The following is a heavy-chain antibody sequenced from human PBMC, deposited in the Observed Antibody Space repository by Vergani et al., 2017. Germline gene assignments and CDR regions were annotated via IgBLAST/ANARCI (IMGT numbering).Heavy chain of an antibody. V-gene: IGHV1-69*12. CDR3: ARELEDILAGYSQGYFDL. D-gene: IGHD3-9*01. J-gene: IGHJ2*01. CDR1: GGTFSSYA. CDR2: IIPLFGTA. Sequence: QVQLVQSGAEVKKPGSSVKVSCKASGGTFSSYAISWVRQAPGQGLEWMGGIIPLFGTANYAQKFQGRVTITADESTSTAYMELSSLRAEDTAVYYCARELEDILAGYSQGYFDLWGRGTLVTVSS.